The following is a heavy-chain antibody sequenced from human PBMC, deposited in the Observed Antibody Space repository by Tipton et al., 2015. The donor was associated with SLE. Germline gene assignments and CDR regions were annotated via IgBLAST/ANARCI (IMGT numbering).Heavy chain of an antibody. CDR2: INHSGST. V-gene: IGHV4-34*01. CDR1: GGSFSGYY. J-gene: IGHJ4*02. CDR3: GRGPSIISRLDY. Sequence: LSLTCAVYGGSFSGYYWSWIRQPPGKGLEWIGEINHSGSTNYNPSLKSRVTISVDTSKNQFSLKLSSVTAADTAVYYCGRGPSIISRLDYWGQGTLVTVSS.